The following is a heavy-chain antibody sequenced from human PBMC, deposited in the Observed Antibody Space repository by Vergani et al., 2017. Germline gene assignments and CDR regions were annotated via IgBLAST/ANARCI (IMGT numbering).Heavy chain of an antibody. CDR3: AGAGTYCSSTSCRGNYYYYMDV. J-gene: IGHJ6*03. V-gene: IGHV1-69*01. D-gene: IGHD2-2*01. CDR1: GGTFSSYA. Sequence: QVQLVQSGAEVKKPGSSVKVSCKASGGTFSSYAISWVRQAPGQGLEWMGGIIPIFGTANYAQKFQGRVTITADESTSTAYMELSSLRSEDTAVYYCAGAGTYCSSTSCRGNYYYYMDVWGKGTTVTVSS. CDR2: IIPIFGTA.